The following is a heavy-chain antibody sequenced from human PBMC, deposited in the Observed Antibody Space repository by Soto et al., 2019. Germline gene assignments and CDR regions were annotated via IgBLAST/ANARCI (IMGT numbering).Heavy chain of an antibody. Sequence: SVKVSCKVSGGTFSSYAISWVRQAPGQGLEWMGGIIPIFGTANYAQKFQGRVTITADESTSTAYMELSSLRSEDTAVYYCARIEGRRWLRDDAFDIWGQGTMVTVSS. J-gene: IGHJ3*02. CDR2: IIPIFGTA. CDR3: ARIEGRRWLRDDAFDI. V-gene: IGHV1-69*13. D-gene: IGHD5-12*01. CDR1: GGTFSSYA.